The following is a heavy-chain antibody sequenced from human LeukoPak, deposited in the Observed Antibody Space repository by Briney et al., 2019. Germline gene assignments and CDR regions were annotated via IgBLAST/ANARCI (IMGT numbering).Heavy chain of an antibody. CDR1: GFTFSSYG. J-gene: IGHJ4*02. V-gene: IGHV3-30*02. CDR3: ARRAGAYSHPYDY. D-gene: IGHD4/OR15-4a*01. Sequence: GGSLRLSCAASGFTFSSYGMHWVGQAPGKGLEWVAFIRYDGSNKYYADSVKGRFTISRDNSKNTPYLQMNSLRAEDTAVYYCARRAGAYSHPYDYWGQGTLVTVSS. CDR2: IRYDGSNK.